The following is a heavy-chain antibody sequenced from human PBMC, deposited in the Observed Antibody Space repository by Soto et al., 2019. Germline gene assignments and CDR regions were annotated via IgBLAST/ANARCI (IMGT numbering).Heavy chain of an antibody. J-gene: IGHJ6*02. V-gene: IGHV3-30-3*01. CDR2: ISYDGTNT. Sequence: GGSLRLSCAASGFIFSTFTMHWVRQAPGKGLEWVAVISYDGTNTYYADSVKGRFTISRDNSKNTLDLQMSSLRSEDTAVYYCARDPVVVVPAARGPPYGMDVWGQGTTVTVS. CDR1: GFIFSTFT. CDR3: ARDPVVVVPAARGPPYGMDV. D-gene: IGHD2-2*01.